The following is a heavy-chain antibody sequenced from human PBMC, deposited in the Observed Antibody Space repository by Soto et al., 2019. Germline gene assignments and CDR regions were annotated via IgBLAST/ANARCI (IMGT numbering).Heavy chain of an antibody. CDR3: ARSGGYYLDY. Sequence: GGSLRLSCAASGFTFSGYAMSWFRQAPGTGLEWVSGISANADRTYYADSVRGRFTVSRDNAKNTLFLQMSSLRVEDTAVYYCARSGGYYLDYWAQGTLVTVSS. V-gene: IGHV3-23*01. CDR2: ISANADRT. D-gene: IGHD3-3*01. J-gene: IGHJ4*02. CDR1: GFTFSGYA.